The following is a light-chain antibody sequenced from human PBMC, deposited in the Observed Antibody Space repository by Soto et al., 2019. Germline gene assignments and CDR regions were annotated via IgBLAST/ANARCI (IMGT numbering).Light chain of an antibody. V-gene: IGLV2-14*01. CDR3: SSYTTSRTRV. Sequence: QSALAQPASLSGSPGQSITISCTGTNSDIGAYNYVSWYQQDPGKAPKVMIYDVTNRPSGVSNRFSGSKSGNTASLTISGLQAEDEADYYCSSYTTSRTRVFGGGTKLTVL. J-gene: IGLJ2*01. CDR1: NSDIGAYNY. CDR2: DVT.